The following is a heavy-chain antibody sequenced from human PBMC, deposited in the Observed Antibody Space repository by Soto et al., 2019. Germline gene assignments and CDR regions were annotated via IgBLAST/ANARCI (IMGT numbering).Heavy chain of an antibody. D-gene: IGHD7-27*01. CDR3: ARGVLGPGDYYYGMDV. V-gene: IGHV3-13*01. CDR1: GFTFSNYD. CDR2: IGAASDT. J-gene: IGHJ6*02. Sequence: GGSLRLSCAASGFTFSNYDMHWVRQAQGEGLEWVSGIGAASDTYYPVSVQGRFTVSRDNAKKSLYLQMNSLRAGDTAVYYCARGVLGPGDYYYGMDVWGQGTTVTGSS.